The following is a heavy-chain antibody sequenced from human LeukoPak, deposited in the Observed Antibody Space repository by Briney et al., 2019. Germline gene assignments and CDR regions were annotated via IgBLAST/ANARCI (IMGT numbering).Heavy chain of an antibody. CDR3: ARDHYRNSGWHLNYWFDP. CDR1: GYTFTSYA. D-gene: IGHD6-19*01. V-gene: IGHV1-3*01. CDR2: INAGNGNT. J-gene: IGHJ5*02. Sequence: GASVKVSCKASGYTFTSYAMHWVRQAPGQRLEWMGWINAGNGNTKYSQKFQGRVTITRDTSASTAYMELSSLRSEDTAVYYCARDHYRNSGWHLNYWFDPWGQGTLVTVSS.